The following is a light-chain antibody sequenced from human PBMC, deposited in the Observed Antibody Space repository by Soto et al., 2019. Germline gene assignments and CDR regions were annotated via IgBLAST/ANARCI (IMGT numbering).Light chain of an antibody. CDR2: DVS. V-gene: IGLV2-14*01. CDR3: SSYTSSTRYV. Sequence: QSALTQPASVSGSPGQSIAISCTGTSSDAGGYNSVSWYRQHPGEAPKLMIYDVSNRPTGVSNRFSGSKSGNTASLTISGLQAEDEADYYCSSYTSSTRYVFGTGTKVTVL. CDR1: SSDAGGYNS. J-gene: IGLJ1*01.